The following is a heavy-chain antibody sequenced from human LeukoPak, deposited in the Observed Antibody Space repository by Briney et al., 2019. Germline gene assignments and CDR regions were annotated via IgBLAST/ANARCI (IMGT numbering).Heavy chain of an antibody. D-gene: IGHD5-12*01. V-gene: IGHV1-69*13. Sequence: ASVKVSCKASGGTFSSYAISWVRQAPGQGLEWMGGIIPIFGTANYAQKFQGRVTITADESTSTAYMELSSLRSEDTAVYYCARGRGLRFDWYFDLWGRGTLVTVSS. CDR1: GGTFSSYA. J-gene: IGHJ2*01. CDR2: IIPIFGTA. CDR3: ARGRGLRFDWYFDL.